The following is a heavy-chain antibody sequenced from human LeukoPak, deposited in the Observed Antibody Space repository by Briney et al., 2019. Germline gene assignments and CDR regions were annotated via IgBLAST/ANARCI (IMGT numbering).Heavy chain of an antibody. J-gene: IGHJ6*04. CDR3: AELGITMIGGV. Sequence: PGGSLRLSCAASGFTFSNYGMHWVRQAPGKGLEWVAAISYDGSKKYYADSVKGRFTISRDNAKNSLYLQMNSLRAEDTAVYYCAELGITMIGGVWGKGTTVTISS. CDR1: GFTFSNYG. D-gene: IGHD3-10*02. CDR2: ISYDGSKK. V-gene: IGHV3-30*18.